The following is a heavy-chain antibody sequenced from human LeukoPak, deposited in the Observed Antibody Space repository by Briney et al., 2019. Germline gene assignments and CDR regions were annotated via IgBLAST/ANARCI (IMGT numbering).Heavy chain of an antibody. CDR2: IYYSGST. Sequence: SETLSLTCTVSGGSISSSNYYWGWIRQPPGKGLEWIGTIYYSGSTYYNPSLKSRITISVDTSKNQFSLKMRSVTAADTALYYCARVRWAGYSYGPGDDFDYWGQGTLVTVSS. D-gene: IGHD5-18*01. CDR3: ARVRWAGYSYGPGDDFDY. V-gene: IGHV4-39*01. J-gene: IGHJ4*02. CDR1: GGSISSSNYY.